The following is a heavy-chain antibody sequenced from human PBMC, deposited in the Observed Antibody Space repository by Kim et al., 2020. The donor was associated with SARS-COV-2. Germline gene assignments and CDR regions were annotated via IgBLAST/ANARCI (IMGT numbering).Heavy chain of an antibody. CDR1: GCSISSSSYY. V-gene: IGHV4-39*01. J-gene: IGHJ5*02. D-gene: IGHD4-17*01. CDR2: IYYSGST. Sequence: SETLSLTCTVSGCSISSSSYYWGWIRQPPGQGLEWIGSIYYSGSTYYNPSLKSRVTISVDTSKNQFSLKLSSVTAADAAVYYCARLGFSTVTKGRRFDPWGRGTLVTVSS. CDR3: ARLGFSTVTKGRRFDP.